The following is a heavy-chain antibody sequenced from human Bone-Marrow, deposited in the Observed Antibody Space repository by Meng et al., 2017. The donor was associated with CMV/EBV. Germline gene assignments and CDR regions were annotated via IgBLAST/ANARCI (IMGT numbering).Heavy chain of an antibody. Sequence: LSLTCAASGFTFSNAWMSWVRQAPGKGLEWVANIKQDGSEKYYVDSVKGRFTISRDNAKNSLYLQMNSLRAEDTAVYYCARDYAGYCSSTSCYDIYGMDVWGQGTTVTVSS. CDR3: ARDYAGYCSSTSCYDIYGMDV. CDR2: IKQDGSEK. J-gene: IGHJ6*02. D-gene: IGHD2-2*01. V-gene: IGHV3-7*01. CDR1: GFTFSNAW.